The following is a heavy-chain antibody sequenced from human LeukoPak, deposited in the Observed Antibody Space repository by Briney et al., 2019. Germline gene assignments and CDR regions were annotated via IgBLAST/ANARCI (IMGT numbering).Heavy chain of an antibody. CDR3: AKGQWLVRGAAFDI. J-gene: IGHJ3*02. CDR2: ISWNSGSI. D-gene: IGHD6-19*01. V-gene: IGHV3-9*03. CDR1: GFTFDDYA. Sequence: GGPLRLSCAASGFTFDDYAMHWVRQAPGKGLEWVSGISWNSGSIGYADSVKGRFTISRDNAKNSLYLQMNSLRAEDMALYYCAKGQWLVRGAAFDIWGQGTMVTVSS.